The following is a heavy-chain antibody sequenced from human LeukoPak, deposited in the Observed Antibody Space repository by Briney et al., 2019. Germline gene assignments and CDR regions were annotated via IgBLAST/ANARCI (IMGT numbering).Heavy chain of an antibody. D-gene: IGHD3-22*01. Sequence: GGSLRISCVASGFTFSSYNMKWVRQAPGKGLEWVSFIGTSTSYIYYADSVKGRFTISRDNAKNSLYLQMNSLRAEDTAMYYCAKDSSGPLGDAFDIWGQGTMVTVSS. CDR1: GFTFSSYN. CDR2: IGTSTSYI. CDR3: AKDSSGPLGDAFDI. J-gene: IGHJ3*02. V-gene: IGHV3-21*01.